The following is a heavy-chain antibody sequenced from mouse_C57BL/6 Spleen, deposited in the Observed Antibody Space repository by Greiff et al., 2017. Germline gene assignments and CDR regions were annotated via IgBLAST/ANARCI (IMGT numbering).Heavy chain of an antibody. CDR2: INPSNGGT. CDR3: ARTYLGGYAMDY. V-gene: IGHV1-53*01. CDR1: GYTFTSYW. D-gene: IGHD5-1*01. Sequence: VQLQQSGTELVKPGASVKLSCKASGYTFTSYWMHWVKQRPGQGLEWIGNINPSNGGTNYNEKFKSKATLTVDKSSSTAYMQLSSLTSEDSSVYYCARTYLGGYAMDYWGQGTSVTVSS. J-gene: IGHJ4*01.